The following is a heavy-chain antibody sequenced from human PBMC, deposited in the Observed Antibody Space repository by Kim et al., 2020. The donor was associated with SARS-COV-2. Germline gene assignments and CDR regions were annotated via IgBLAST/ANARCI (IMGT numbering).Heavy chain of an antibody. V-gene: IGHV3-20*04. Sequence: GGSLRLSCAASGFRFSDYGMTWVRQVPGKGLEWVSGMNWNGDSTGYADSVKGRFTISRDNAKNSLYLQMNSLRVEDTAFYYCARHVVVAGPHHYFAMDVWGQGTTVTV. D-gene: IGHD2-15*01. CDR1: GFRFSDYG. CDR3: ARHVVVAGPHHYFAMDV. J-gene: IGHJ6*02. CDR2: MNWNGDST.